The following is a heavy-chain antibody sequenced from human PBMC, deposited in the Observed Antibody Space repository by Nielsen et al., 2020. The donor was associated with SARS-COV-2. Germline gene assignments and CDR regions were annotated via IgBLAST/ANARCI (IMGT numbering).Heavy chain of an antibody. J-gene: IGHJ6*02. CDR3: ARLYYGSGSYGLLAYYYGMDV. V-gene: IGHV5-51*01. D-gene: IGHD3-10*01. Sequence: GGSLRLSCKGSGYSFTSYWIGWVRQMPGKGLEWMGTIYPGDSDTRYSPSFQGQVTISADKSISTAYLQWSSLKASDTAMYYCARLYYGSGSYGLLAYYYGMDVWGQGTTVTVSS. CDR1: GYSFTSYW. CDR2: IYPGDSDT.